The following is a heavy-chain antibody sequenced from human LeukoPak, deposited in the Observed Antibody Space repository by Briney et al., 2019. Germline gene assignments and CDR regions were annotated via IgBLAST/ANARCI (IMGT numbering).Heavy chain of an antibody. CDR1: GFTFFNYA. Sequence: GGSLRLSCAASGFTFFNYAMSWVRQSPGKGLEWVSIISGSGGNTNYADSVKGRSTISRDNSNNTLYLQMNSLRAEDTAVYYCAKDLSYCSGGTCYTSRYYGMDVRGQGTTVTVSS. D-gene: IGHD2-15*01. CDR3: AKDLSYCSGGTCYTSRYYGMDV. CDR2: ISGSGGNT. J-gene: IGHJ6*02. V-gene: IGHV3-23*01.